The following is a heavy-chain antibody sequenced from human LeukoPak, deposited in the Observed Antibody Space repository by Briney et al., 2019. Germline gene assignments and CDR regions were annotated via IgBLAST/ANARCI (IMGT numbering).Heavy chain of an antibody. CDR1: GFTFSDYY. CDR3: ARDVVYCSSTSCYSDAFDI. V-gene: IGHV3-11*04. J-gene: IGHJ3*02. Sequence: GGSLRLSCAASGFTFSDYYMSWIRQAPGKGLEWVSCISTSGSTKYYADSVKGRFTISRDNAKNSLYLQMNSLRAEDTAVYYCARDVVYCSSTSCYSDAFDIWGQGTMVTVSS. CDR2: ISTSGSTK. D-gene: IGHD2-2*01.